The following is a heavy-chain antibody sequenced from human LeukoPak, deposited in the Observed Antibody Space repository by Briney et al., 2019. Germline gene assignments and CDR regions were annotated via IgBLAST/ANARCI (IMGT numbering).Heavy chain of an antibody. V-gene: IGHV4-59*01. D-gene: IGHD5-18*01. Sequence: MTSETLSLTCTVSGGSISSYYWSWIRQPPGKGLEWIGYIYYSGSTNYNPSLKSRVTISVDTSKNQFSLKLSSVTAADTAVYYCARGERGYSYGSQASSSYYYYYYYMDVWGKGTTVTVSS. CDR2: IYYSGST. CDR1: GGSISSYY. J-gene: IGHJ6*03. CDR3: ARGERGYSYGSQASSSYYYYYYYMDV.